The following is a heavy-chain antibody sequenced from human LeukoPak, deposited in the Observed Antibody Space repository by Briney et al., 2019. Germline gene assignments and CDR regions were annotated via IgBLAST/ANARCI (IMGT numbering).Heavy chain of an antibody. CDR3: ARAQRIPYSSSWPTGY. J-gene: IGHJ4*02. CDR1: GYTFTNYG. Sequence: ASVKVSCKASGYTFTNYGISWVRQAPGQGLEWMGWISAYNGNTNYAQKLQGRVTMTTDTSTSTAYMELRSLRSEDTAVYYCARAQRIPYSSSWPTGYWGQGTLVTVSS. V-gene: IGHV1-18*01. CDR2: ISAYNGNT. D-gene: IGHD6-13*01.